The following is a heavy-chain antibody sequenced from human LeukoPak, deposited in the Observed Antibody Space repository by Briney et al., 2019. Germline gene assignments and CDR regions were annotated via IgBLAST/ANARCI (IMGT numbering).Heavy chain of an antibody. CDR3: AKDWIQFNRVFDCFDS. D-gene: IGHD5-18*01. Sequence: GGSLRLSCATSGFPYETNAMSWVRQAPGKGLEWVATIGNTETFYADSVTGRFTISRDNSKNTVNLQMNRLRVEDTAIYYCAKDWIQFNRVFDCFDSWGQGTLVTVSS. V-gene: IGHV3-23*01. J-gene: IGHJ4*02. CDR1: GFPYETNA. CDR2: IGNTET.